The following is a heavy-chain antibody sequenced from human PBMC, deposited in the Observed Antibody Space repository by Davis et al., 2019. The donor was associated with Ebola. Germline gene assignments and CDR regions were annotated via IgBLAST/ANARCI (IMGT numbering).Heavy chain of an antibody. D-gene: IGHD1-1*01. CDR2: INHSGST. J-gene: IGHJ5*02. CDR1: GGSFSGYY. V-gene: IGHV4-34*01. Sequence: PSETLSLTCAVYGGSFSGYYWSWIRQPPGKGLEWIGEINHSGSTNYNPSLKSRVTISVDTSKNQFSLKLSSVTAADTAVYYCARGLNWWFDPWGQGTLVTVSS. CDR3: ARGLNWWFDP.